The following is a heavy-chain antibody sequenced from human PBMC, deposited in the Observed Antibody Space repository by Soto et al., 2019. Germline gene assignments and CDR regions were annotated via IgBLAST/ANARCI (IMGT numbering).Heavy chain of an antibody. CDR2: ISGSGFTP. Sequence: EVQLLESGGGLVQPGGSLRLSCAASGFTFSDYAMTWVRQAPGKGLDWVASISGSGFTPYYADSVKGRFTISRDNSKNMVYLQLNSLRVEDTAIYYCVNSDSTSAPWGQGSLVTVSS. J-gene: IGHJ5*02. V-gene: IGHV3-23*01. CDR1: GFTFSDYA. D-gene: IGHD6-13*01. CDR3: VNSDSTSAP.